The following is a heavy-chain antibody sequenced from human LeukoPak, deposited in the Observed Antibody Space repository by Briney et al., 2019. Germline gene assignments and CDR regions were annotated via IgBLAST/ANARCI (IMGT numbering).Heavy chain of an antibody. CDR3: ARGRMAVAGSYEY. CDR2: INTDGREK. CDR1: GITFGSYW. Sequence: PGGSLRLSCAASGITFGSYWMTWVRQAPGKGLECVANINTDGREKHYVDSVEGRFTISRDNAKNSLFLEMNSLRAEDTAVYYCARGRMAVAGSYEYWGQGTLVTVSS. J-gene: IGHJ4*02. D-gene: IGHD6-19*01. V-gene: IGHV3-7*05.